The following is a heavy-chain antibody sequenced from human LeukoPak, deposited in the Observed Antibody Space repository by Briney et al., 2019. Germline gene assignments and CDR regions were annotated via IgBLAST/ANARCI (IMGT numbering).Heavy chain of an antibody. Sequence: GGSLRLSCTASGLTVSSNYMTWVRQAPGKGLEWVSLIYSGGDTYYADSVKGRFTISRDNSKNTLYLQMNSLRAEDAAVYYCARVVVGLTYYFDYWGQGTLVTVSS. CDR3: ARVVVGLTYYFDY. CDR1: GLTVSSNY. V-gene: IGHV3-53*01. CDR2: IYSGGDT. J-gene: IGHJ4*02. D-gene: IGHD1-26*01.